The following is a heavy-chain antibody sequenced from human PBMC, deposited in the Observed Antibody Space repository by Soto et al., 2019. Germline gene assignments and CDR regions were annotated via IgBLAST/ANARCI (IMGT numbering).Heavy chain of an antibody. D-gene: IGHD3-16*02. Sequence: GGSLRLSCGASGFTFSVYAMHWVRQAPGKGLELLAFISYDGSKKYYADSVKGRFTISRDNSKNTLFLQLSSLRSEDTAIYYCARDIYSLVDYFDYWGQGTLVTVSS. V-gene: IGHV3-30-3*01. CDR3: ARDIYSLVDYFDY. J-gene: IGHJ4*02. CDR1: GFTFSVYA. CDR2: ISYDGSKK.